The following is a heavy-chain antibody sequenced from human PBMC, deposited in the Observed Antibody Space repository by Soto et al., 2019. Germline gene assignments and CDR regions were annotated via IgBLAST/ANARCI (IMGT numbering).Heavy chain of an antibody. CDR2: IYSTGNT. D-gene: IGHD6-13*01. V-gene: IGHV4-39*01. CDR1: GGSISSSSY. J-gene: IGHJ6*02. Sequence: QLQLQESGPGLVKPSETLSLTCTVSGGSISSSSYWGWIRQPPGKGLEWIGSIYSTGNTYYNPSIQXRVSISADTSKNQFSLKLTSVTAADTAVYYCRRSSRYSTDVWGQGTTVTVSS. CDR3: RRSSRYSTDV.